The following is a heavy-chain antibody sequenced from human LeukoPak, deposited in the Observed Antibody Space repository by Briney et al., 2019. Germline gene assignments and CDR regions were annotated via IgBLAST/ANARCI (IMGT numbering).Heavy chain of an antibody. D-gene: IGHD4-17*01. V-gene: IGHV3-23*01. CDR3: AKIHGAEFDY. J-gene: IGHJ4*02. CDR2: ISGSGGST. CDR1: GFTFGKFW. Sequence: GGSLRLSCADSGFTFGKFWMSWVRQAPGKGLEWVSAISGSGGSTYYADSVKGRFTISRDNSKNTLYLQMNSLRAEDTAVYYCAKIHGAEFDYWGQGTLVTVSS.